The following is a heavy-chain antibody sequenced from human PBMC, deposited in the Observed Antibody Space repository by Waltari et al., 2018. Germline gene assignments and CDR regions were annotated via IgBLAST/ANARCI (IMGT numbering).Heavy chain of an antibody. J-gene: IGHJ3*02. CDR2: IYYSGST. CDR1: GGSISSSSYY. D-gene: IGHD5-18*01. Sequence: QLQLQESGPGLVKPSETLSLTCTVSGGSISSSSYYWGWIRQPPGKGLEWIGSIYYSGSTYSNPSLKSRVTISVDTSKNQFSLKLSSVTAADTAVYYCARRTASDAFDIWGQGTMVTVSS. CDR3: ARRTASDAFDI. V-gene: IGHV4-39*01.